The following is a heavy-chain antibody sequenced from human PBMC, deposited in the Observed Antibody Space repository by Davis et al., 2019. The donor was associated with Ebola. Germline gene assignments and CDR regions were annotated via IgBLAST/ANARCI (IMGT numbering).Heavy chain of an antibody. CDR1: GGSITGYS. V-gene: IGHV4-59*01. CDR2: ITYTGYT. Sequence: MPSETLSLTCTVSGGSITGYSWNWIRQSPGKGLEWIGFITYTGYTTYNPSLKSRVSMSVDPSGNHFPLDLKSVTAADTAVYYCARDSVGALDVWGHGTMVTVS. CDR3: ARDSVGALDV. J-gene: IGHJ3*01.